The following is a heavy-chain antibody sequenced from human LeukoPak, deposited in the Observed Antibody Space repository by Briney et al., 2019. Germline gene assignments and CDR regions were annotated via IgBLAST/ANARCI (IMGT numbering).Heavy chain of an antibody. Sequence: PGGSLRLSCAASGFTFSDFYMSWLRQAPGKGLEWVSYISSSGSTIYYADSVKGRFTISRDNAKNSLYLQMNSLRAEDTAVYYCARDRETGWFDPWGQGTLVTVSS. J-gene: IGHJ5*02. D-gene: IGHD1-14*01. V-gene: IGHV3-11*01. CDR1: GFTFSDFY. CDR3: ARDRETGWFDP. CDR2: ISSSGSTI.